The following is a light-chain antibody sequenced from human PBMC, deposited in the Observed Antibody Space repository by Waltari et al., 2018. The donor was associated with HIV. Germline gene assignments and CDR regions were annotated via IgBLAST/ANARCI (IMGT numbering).Light chain of an antibody. Sequence: QAVVTQEPSLTVSPGGTVTLPCGSSTGAVTSDPYPYWFQQTPGQAPRTLIYDTSNKHSWTPARFSGSLLGGKAALTLSGAQPEDEAEYYCLLSYGGARVFGGGTKLTVL. J-gene: IGLJ2*01. CDR3: LLSYGGARV. V-gene: IGLV7-46*01. CDR1: TGAVTSDPY. CDR2: DTS.